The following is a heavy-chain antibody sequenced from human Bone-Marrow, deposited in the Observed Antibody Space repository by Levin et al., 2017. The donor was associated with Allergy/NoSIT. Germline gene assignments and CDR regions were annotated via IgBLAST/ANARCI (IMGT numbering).Heavy chain of an antibody. CDR2: IGYDGTNK. J-gene: IGHJ4*02. Sequence: GGSLRLSCVTSGFAFSNFAMFWVRHTPARGLEWVAVIGYDGTNKYYSDSVRGRFAISRDNSKDTLYLQMNSLTPDDTAVYFCARGIATTPPAYFAFWGQGTRVSVSS. V-gene: IGHV3-30*09. CDR3: ARGIATTPPAYFAF. D-gene: IGHD1-1*01. CDR1: GFAFSNFA.